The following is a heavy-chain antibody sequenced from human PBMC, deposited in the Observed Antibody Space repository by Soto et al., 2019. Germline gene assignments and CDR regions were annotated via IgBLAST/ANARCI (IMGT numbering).Heavy chain of an antibody. CDR1: GYTFNMYY. CDR3: AREGAAAARMVDN. Sequence: QVQLVQSGAEVRNPGASVKLSCKASGYTFNMYYMHWVRQAPGQGLEWGGVINPNGDTTTYAQRCQGRPTMTRNTSTSTVYMDLTSLRSADTAVYYCAREGAAAARMVDNWGQGTLVTVSS. V-gene: IGHV1-46*02. J-gene: IGHJ4*02. CDR2: INPNGDTT. D-gene: IGHD6-13*01.